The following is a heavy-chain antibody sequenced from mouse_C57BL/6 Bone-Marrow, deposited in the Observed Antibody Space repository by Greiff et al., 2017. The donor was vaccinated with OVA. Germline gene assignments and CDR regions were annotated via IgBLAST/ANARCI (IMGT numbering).Heavy chain of an antibody. CDR3: ARDESGRGDY. J-gene: IGHJ4*01. CDR1: GYTFTSYG. CDR2: INIGNGYT. D-gene: IGHD1-3*01. Sequence: VQLQQSGAELVRPGSSVKMSCKTSGYTFTSYGINWVKQRPGQGLEWIGYINIGNGYTAYNEKFKGKATLTSDTASNTAYMQLRRLTAEDSAIYSCARDESGRGDYGGQGTSVTVSS. V-gene: IGHV1-58*01.